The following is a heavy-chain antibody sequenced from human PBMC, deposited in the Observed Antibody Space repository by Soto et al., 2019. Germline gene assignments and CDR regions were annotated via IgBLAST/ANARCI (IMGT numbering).Heavy chain of an antibody. D-gene: IGHD3-10*01. Sequence: EVQLVESGGGLVNPGSSLRLSCAASGFTFSSYWMHWVRQAPGKGLVWVSRMNEDGGTTDYADSVKGRFTISRDNAKNTLYLQMNSLRVEDTAVYYCASDLSGRADVWGQGTTVTVSS. J-gene: IGHJ6*02. CDR3: ASDLSGRADV. CDR2: MNEDGGTT. V-gene: IGHV3-74*02. CDR1: GFTFSSYW.